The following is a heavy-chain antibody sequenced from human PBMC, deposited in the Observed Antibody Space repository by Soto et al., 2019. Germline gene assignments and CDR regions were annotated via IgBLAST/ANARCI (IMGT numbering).Heavy chain of an antibody. Sequence: SETLSLTCTVSGGSISSSSYYWGWIRQPPGKGLGWIGSIYYSGSTYYNPSLKSRVTISVDTSKNQFSLKLSSVTAADTAVYYCARAGYGGDVGHSDYWGQGILVTVSS. D-gene: IGHD5-12*01. J-gene: IGHJ4*02. V-gene: IGHV4-39*07. CDR2: IYYSGST. CDR1: GGSISSSSYY. CDR3: ARAGYGGDVGHSDY.